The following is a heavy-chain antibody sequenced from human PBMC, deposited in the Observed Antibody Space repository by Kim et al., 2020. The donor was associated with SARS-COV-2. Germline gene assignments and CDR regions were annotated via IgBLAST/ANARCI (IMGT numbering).Heavy chain of an antibody. CDR3: AKSIGGRYYYYGMDD. CDR1: GFTVSSYS. CDR2: ISGSGGTS. D-gene: IGHD2-21*01. V-gene: IGHV3-23*01. J-gene: IGHJ6*02. Sequence: GGSLRLSCAASGFTVSSYSMSWVRQAPGKGLEWVSAISGSGGTSYYADSVEGRFTISRDNTKNPLYQQINSLSADDAAVYYCAKSIGGRYYYYGMDDRG.